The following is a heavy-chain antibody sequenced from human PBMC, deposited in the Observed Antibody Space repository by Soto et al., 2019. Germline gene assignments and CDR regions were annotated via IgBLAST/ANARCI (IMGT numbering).Heavy chain of an antibody. Sequence: GGSLRLSCSASGFTFSSHAMHWVRQAPGKGLEYVSAISSNGGSTYYADSVKGRFTISRDNSKNTLYLQMSSLRAEDTAVYYCAKGNIAARDYGLDVWGQGTTVTVSS. J-gene: IGHJ6*02. V-gene: IGHV3-64D*08. CDR1: GFTFSSHA. CDR2: ISSNGGST. CDR3: AKGNIAARDYGLDV. D-gene: IGHD6-6*01.